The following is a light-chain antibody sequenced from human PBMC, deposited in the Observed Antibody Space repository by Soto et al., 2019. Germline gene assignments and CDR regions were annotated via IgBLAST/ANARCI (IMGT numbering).Light chain of an antibody. CDR3: CSYAGKYIYV. Sequence: QSALTQPLSLSGSPGQSVTISCTGTSSNVGDYNYVSWYQQHPGNAPKVMIYDVTKRPAGGPDRFAGCKSGNSASLTISGLQADDEADYYCCSYAGKYIYVCGTGTKLPVL. CDR1: SSNVGDYNY. CDR2: DVT. J-gene: IGLJ1*01. V-gene: IGLV2-11*01.